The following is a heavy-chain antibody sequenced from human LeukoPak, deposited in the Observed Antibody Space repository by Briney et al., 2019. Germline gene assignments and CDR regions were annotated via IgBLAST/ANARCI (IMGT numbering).Heavy chain of an antibody. J-gene: IGHJ3*01. CDR1: GFIFSSYW. V-gene: IGHV3-7*01. CDR3: SRGGADYSFDV. D-gene: IGHD1-26*01. Sequence: GGSLRLSCAASGFIFSSYWMYWVRQPPGKGLEWVANIKHDGSAKLYVDSVKGRFTISRDSAKNSLYLQMNGLRAEDTAVYFCSRGGADYSFDVWGHGTMVTVSS. CDR2: IKHDGSAK.